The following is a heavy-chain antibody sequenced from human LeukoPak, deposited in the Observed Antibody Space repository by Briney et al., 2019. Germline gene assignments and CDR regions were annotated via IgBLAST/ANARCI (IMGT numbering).Heavy chain of an antibody. V-gene: IGHV3-21*04. D-gene: IGHD5-12*01. J-gene: IGHJ4*02. CDR1: GFTFSSYS. Sequence: GGSLRLSCAGSGFTFSSYSMNWVRQAPGKGLEWVSSISSSSSYIYYADSVKGRFTISRDNAKNSLYLQMNSLRAEDTAVYYCAKEGGYSGYDRGGHFDYWGQGTLVTVSS. CDR3: AKEGGYSGYDRGGHFDY. CDR2: ISSSSSYI.